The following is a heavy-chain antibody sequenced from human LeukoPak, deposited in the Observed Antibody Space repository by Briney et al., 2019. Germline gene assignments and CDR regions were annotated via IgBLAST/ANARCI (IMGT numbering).Heavy chain of an antibody. J-gene: IGHJ4*02. D-gene: IGHD6-19*01. V-gene: IGHV7-4-1*02. CDR1: GYTFTSYA. CDR2: INTNTGNP. Sequence: ASVKVSCKASGYTFTSYAINWVRQAPGQGLEWMGWINTNTGNPTYAQGFTGRFVFSLDTSVSTAYLQISSLKAEDAAVYYCARSHSDWYVNTAGHWGQGTLVAVSS. CDR3: ARSHSDWYVNTAGH.